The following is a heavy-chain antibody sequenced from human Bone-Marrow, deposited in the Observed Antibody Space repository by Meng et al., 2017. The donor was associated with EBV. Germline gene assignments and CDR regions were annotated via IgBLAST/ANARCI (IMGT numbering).Heavy chain of an antibody. J-gene: IGHJ4*02. V-gene: IGHV1-18*01. Sequence: QLVQSGGEVQKPGASVWGSCKTSGYTFSSFTLNWVRQVPGQGFEWVGWIHGYSANTHYAQKFHGRVNMSTDTSTDTSYMELKNLRPDDTAIYYCVRFSNYVLDHWGQGTLVTVSS. CDR3: VRFSNYVLDH. D-gene: IGHD3-10*01. CDR1: GYTFSSFT. CDR2: IHGYSANT.